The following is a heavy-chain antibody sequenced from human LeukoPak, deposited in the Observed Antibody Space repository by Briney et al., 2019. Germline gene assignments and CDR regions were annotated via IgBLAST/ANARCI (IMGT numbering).Heavy chain of an antibody. CDR2: INPNSGGT. Sequence: ASVKVSCKASGYTFTGYYMHWVRQAPGQGLEWMGWINPNSGGTNYAQKFQGRVTMTRDTSISTAYMELSRLRSDDTAVYYCASKPVTMIVVVVNDAFDIWGQGTMVAVSS. CDR1: GYTFTGYY. V-gene: IGHV1-2*02. D-gene: IGHD3-22*01. J-gene: IGHJ3*02. CDR3: ASKPVTMIVVVVNDAFDI.